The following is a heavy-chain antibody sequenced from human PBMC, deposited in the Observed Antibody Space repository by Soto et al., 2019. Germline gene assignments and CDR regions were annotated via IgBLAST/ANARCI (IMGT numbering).Heavy chain of an antibody. J-gene: IGHJ5*02. CDR2: INSDGSST. V-gene: IGHV3-74*01. D-gene: IGHD3-3*01. CDR1: GFTFSSYW. Sequence: GGSLRLSCAASGFTFSSYWMHWVRQAPGKGLVWVSRINSDGSSTSYADSVKGRFTISRDNAKNTLYLQMNSLRAEDTAVYYCARAPRTGYDFWSGYYTQNWLDPWGQGTLVSVSS. CDR3: ARAPRTGYDFWSGYYTQNWLDP.